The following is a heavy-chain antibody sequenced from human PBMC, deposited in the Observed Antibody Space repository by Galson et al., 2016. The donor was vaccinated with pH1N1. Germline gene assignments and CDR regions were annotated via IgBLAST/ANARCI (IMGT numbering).Heavy chain of an antibody. J-gene: IGHJ4*02. D-gene: IGHD5-12*01. CDR1: GVTFSTFA. CDR3: ARDRHYGDDRAFDH. V-gene: IGHV1-69*04. Sequence: SVKVSCKASGVTFSTFAITWVRQAPGQGLEWMGRIIPILGMTNYAQRFHGRVTTTADTSTYTAYMELSSLRSDDTAMYYCARDRHYGDDRAFDHWGRGTLVTVSS. CDR2: IIPILGMT.